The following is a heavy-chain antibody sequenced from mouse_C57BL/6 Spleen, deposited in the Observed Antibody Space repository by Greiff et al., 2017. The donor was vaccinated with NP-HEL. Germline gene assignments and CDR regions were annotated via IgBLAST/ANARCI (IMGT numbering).Heavy chain of an antibody. Sequence: QVQLQQPGTELVKPGASVKLSCKASGYTFTSYWMHWVKQRPGQGLEWVGDINPNNGGTSYNQKFKGKATLTVDKSSSTAYMELRSLTSEDSAVYYCARDADGYYAMDYWGQGTSVTVSS. J-gene: IGHJ4*01. CDR3: ARDADGYYAMDY. D-gene: IGHD2-3*01. CDR1: GYTFTSYW. V-gene: IGHV1-53*01. CDR2: INPNNGGT.